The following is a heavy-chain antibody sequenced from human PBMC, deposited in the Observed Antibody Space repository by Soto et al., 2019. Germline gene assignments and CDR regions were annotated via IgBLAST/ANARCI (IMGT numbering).Heavy chain of an antibody. CDR3: ARDWLSTYYDY. Sequence: GGSLKLSCAASGFTFSSYSMNWVRQAPGKGLEWVSSISSSSSYIYYADSVKGRFTISRDNAKNSLYLQMNSLRAEDTAVYYCARDWLSTYYDYWGQGTLVTVSS. J-gene: IGHJ4*02. V-gene: IGHV3-21*01. CDR1: GFTFSSYS. CDR2: ISSSSSYI. D-gene: IGHD6-19*01.